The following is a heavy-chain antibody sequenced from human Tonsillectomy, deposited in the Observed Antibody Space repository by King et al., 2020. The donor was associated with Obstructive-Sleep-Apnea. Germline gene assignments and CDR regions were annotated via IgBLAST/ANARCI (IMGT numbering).Heavy chain of an antibody. CDR2: ISWNSGSI. J-gene: IGHJ3*02. CDR1: GFTFDDYA. Sequence: DVQLVQSGGGLVRPGRSLRLSCAASGFTFDDYAMHWVRQAPGKGLEWVSGISWNSGSIGYADSVKGRFTISRDNAKNSLYLQMNSLRAEDTALYYCANLEFGEFRGDDAFDIWGQGTMVTVSS. V-gene: IGHV3-9*01. CDR3: ANLEFGEFRGDDAFDI. D-gene: IGHD3-10*01.